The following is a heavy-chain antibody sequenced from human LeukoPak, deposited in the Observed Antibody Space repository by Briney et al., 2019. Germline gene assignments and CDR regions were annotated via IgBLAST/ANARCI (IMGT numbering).Heavy chain of an antibody. CDR1: GFTFSDYY. Sequence: PGGSLRLSCAASGFTFSDYYMTWNRQAPGRGLEWLSYISSSGNTIYSADSVKGRFTISRDNAKNSLYLQMNSLRAEDTAVYYCARSSEMTTIYFDSWGQGTLVTVSS. J-gene: IGHJ4*02. D-gene: IGHD5-24*01. CDR3: ARSSEMTTIYFDS. CDR2: ISSSGNTI. V-gene: IGHV3-11*01.